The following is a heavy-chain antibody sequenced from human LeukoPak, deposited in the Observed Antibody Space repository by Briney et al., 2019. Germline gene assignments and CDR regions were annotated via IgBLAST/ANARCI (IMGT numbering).Heavy chain of an antibody. CDR1: GFTFGDYG. CDR2: INWYGGST. Sequence: PGGSLRLSCAVSGFTFGDYGLSWVRQAPGKGLEWVCGINWYGGSTGYADPVKGRFTISRDNAKNSPSLQMKSLRADDTPSFYCARDLGQFFKWVSKTSYFDYWGQGTLVTVSS. V-gene: IGHV3-20*04. J-gene: IGHJ4*02. D-gene: IGHD3-3*01. CDR3: ARDLGQFFKWVSKTSYFDY.